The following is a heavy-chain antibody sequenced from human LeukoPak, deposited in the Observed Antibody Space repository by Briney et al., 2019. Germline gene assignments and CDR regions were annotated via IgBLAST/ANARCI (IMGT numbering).Heavy chain of an antibody. V-gene: IGHV1-2*04. J-gene: IGHJ4*02. CDR3: ARDPTASIVVVPAAIFDY. D-gene: IGHD2-2*01. CDR1: GYTFTGYY. CDR2: INPNSGGT. Sequence: ASVKVSCKASGYTFTGYYMHWVRQAPGQGLEWMGWINPNSGGTSYAQKFQGWVTMTRDTPISTAYMELSRLRSDDTAVYYCARDPTASIVVVPAAIFDYWGQGTLVTVSS.